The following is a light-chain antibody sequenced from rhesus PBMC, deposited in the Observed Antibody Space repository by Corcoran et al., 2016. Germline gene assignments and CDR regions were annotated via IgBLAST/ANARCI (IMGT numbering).Light chain of an antibody. Sequence: DIQMTQSPSFLSASVGDIVTITCRASQGISSYLAWYQQKPVKAPKLLIYKASTLKSWVPSRLSGSGSGTDFTLTISSLQPEVSATYYCQQYNSLRTFGQGTKVEIK. CDR3: QQYNSLRT. CDR1: QGISSY. J-gene: IGKJ1*01. V-gene: IGKV1-25*01. CDR2: KAS.